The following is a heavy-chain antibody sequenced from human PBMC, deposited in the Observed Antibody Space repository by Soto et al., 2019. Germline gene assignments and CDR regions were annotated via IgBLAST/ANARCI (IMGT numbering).Heavy chain of an antibody. CDR3: ARHPSDFWFDP. J-gene: IGHJ5*02. Sequence: SETLSLTCTVSDGSISSYYLSWIRQPPGKGLECIGYISYSGSTRYNPSLKNRVTISIDTSKNQFSLKLSSVTAADTAVYYCARHPSDFWFDPWGQGTLVTAPQ. CDR2: ISYSGST. CDR1: DGSISSYY. V-gene: IGHV4-59*08. D-gene: IGHD2-21*02.